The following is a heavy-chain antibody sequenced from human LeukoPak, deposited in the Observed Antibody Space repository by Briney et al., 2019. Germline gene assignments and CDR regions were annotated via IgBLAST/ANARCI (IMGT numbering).Heavy chain of an antibody. CDR1: GFSVSDNY. V-gene: IGHV3-53*05. CDR3: AKSADPGWLSSSFDY. CDR2: IYSGGGGGSI. Sequence: PGGSLRLSCAASGFSVSDNYMNWVRQAPGKGLEWVSVIYSGGGGGSIYYADSVKGRFTLSRDNSQNTVYLQMNSLRAEDTAVYYCAKSADPGWLSSSFDYWGQGTLVTVSS. J-gene: IGHJ4*02. D-gene: IGHD6-13*01.